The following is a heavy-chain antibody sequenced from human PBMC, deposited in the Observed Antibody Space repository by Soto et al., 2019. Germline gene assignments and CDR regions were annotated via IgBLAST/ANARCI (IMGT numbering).Heavy chain of an antibody. CDR3: ARRYGSCFVY. Sequence: PSETLSLTCTVSGGSISSYYWSWIRQPPGKGQEWIGYIYYSGSTNYNPSLNSRVTISVDTSKSQFSLKLTSVTAADTAAYYCARRYGSCFVYWYQGPLVTV. V-gene: IGHV4-59*08. CDR1: GGSISSYY. D-gene: IGHD5-18*01. CDR2: IYYSGST. J-gene: IGHJ4*02.